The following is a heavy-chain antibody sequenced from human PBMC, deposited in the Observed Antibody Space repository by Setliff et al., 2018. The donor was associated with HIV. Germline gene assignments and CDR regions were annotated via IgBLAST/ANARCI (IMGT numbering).Heavy chain of an antibody. V-gene: IGHV5-51*01. Sequence: GESLKISCKTSGYSFTTYWIGWVRQMPGKGLEWMAILYPGDSDTRYSPSFQSQVTVSADKSIGTAYLQWSSLRAEDSAVYYCVTSASWDLRGWLHWGQGTPVTVSS. J-gene: IGHJ4*02. CDR1: GYSFTTYW. CDR2: LYPGDSDT. D-gene: IGHD6-19*01. CDR3: VTSASWDLRGWLH.